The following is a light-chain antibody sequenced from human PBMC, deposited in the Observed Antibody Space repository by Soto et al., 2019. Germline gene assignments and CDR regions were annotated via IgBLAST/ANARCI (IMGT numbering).Light chain of an antibody. CDR2: DAS. CDR1: ESVVSNY. Sequence: EIVLTQSPGTLSLSPGERATLSCRATESVVSNYLAWYQLKPGQAPRLLIYDASSRATGIPDRFSGSGSGTDFTLTISSLQPEDVATYYCQKYNSAPWTFGQGTKVDIK. CDR3: QKYNSAPWT. J-gene: IGKJ1*01. V-gene: IGKV3-20*01.